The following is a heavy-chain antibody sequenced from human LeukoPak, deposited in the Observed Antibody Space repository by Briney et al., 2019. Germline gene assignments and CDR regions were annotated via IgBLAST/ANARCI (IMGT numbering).Heavy chain of an antibody. J-gene: IGHJ4*02. Sequence: PGGSLRLSCAASGFTFSSYNMNWVRQAPGKGLEWVSSISSSSSYIYYADSVKGRFTISRDNAKNSLYLQMNSLRAEDTAVYYCARDAPSYNWNPPETDYWGQGTLVTVSS. CDR3: ARDAPSYNWNPPETDY. D-gene: IGHD1-20*01. CDR1: GFTFSSYN. V-gene: IGHV3-21*01. CDR2: ISSSSSYI.